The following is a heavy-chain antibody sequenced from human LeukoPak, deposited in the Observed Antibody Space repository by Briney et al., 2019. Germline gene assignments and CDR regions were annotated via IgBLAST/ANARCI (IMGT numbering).Heavy chain of an antibody. D-gene: IGHD6-13*01. Sequence: ASVKASCKASGYTFTSYGISWVRQAPGQGLEWMGWISAYNGNTNYAQKLQGRVTMTTDTSTSTAYMELRSLRSDDTAVYYCARDMPGGSSSWYQSDYWGQGTLVAVSS. CDR1: GYTFTSYG. CDR3: ARDMPGGSSSWYQSDY. J-gene: IGHJ4*02. CDR2: ISAYNGNT. V-gene: IGHV1-18*01.